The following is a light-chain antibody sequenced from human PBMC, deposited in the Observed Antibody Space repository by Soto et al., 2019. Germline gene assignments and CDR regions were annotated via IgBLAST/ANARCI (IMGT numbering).Light chain of an antibody. J-gene: IGKJ1*01. CDR2: GAS. V-gene: IGKV3-15*01. CDR1: QSVGSN. CDR3: QQYVDSPT. Sequence: EIVMTQSPATLSVSPLERATLSCRASQSVGSNLAWYQQKPGQAPRLLIYGASTRATGIPARFSGSGSGTEFTLTISSLQSEDFAVYYCQQYVDSPTFGQGTKVDIK.